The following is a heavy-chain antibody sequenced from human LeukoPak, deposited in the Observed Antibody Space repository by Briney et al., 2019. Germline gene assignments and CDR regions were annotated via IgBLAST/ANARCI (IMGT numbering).Heavy chain of an antibody. CDR2: ISSSGNYI. J-gene: IGHJ4*02. CDR1: EFTFNSYI. CDR3: ARSRSSSPYDKNLNF. Sequence: PGGSLRLSCVPSEFTFNSYIMSWVRAAPGRGLECVSSISSSGNYIYHADSVKGRFTISRDDTHNSVYLQMNRLKEEFKAVYYCARSRSSSPYDKNLNFWGQGTLVIVSS. V-gene: IGHV3-21*01. D-gene: IGHD3-10*01.